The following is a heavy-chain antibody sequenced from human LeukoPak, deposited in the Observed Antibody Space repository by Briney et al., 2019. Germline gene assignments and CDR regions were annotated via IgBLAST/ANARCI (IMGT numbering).Heavy chain of an antibody. V-gene: IGHV3-30*04. CDR2: ISYDGSNK. J-gene: IGHJ3*02. Sequence: GGSLRLSCAASGFTFSSYAMHWVRQAPGKGLEWVAVISYDGSNKYYADSVKGRFTISRDNSKNTLYLQMNSLRAGDTAVYYCAKDQGDIVATIRAFDIWGQGTMVTVSS. CDR3: AKDQGDIVATIRAFDI. D-gene: IGHD5-12*01. CDR1: GFTFSSYA.